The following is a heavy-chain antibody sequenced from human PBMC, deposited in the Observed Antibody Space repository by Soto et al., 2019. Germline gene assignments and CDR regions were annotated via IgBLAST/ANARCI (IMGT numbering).Heavy chain of an antibody. D-gene: IGHD3-16*01. V-gene: IGHV3-9*01. J-gene: IGHJ4*02. CDR2: ISWNSGSI. CDR3: VKDMRGYADRYYFDH. Sequence: EVQLVESGGALVQPGRSLRLSCAASGFTFNDYAMHWVRQAPGKGLEWVSCISWNSGSIGYADSVKGRFTISRDNAENSLLLRMTSLTTDDTAFSFCVKDMRGYADRYYFDHWGQGTLVTVSS. CDR1: GFTFNDYA.